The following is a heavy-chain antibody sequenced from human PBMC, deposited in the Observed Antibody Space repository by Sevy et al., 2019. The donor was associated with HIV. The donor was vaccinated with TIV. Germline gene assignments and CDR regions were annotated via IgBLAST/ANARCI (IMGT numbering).Heavy chain of an antibody. CDR1: GGSFSGYY. Sequence: SETLSLTCAVYGGSFSGYYWSWIRQPPGKGLEWSGEINHSGSTNYIPSLKSRVTISVDTSKNQFSLKLSSVTAADTAVYYCARDYRGITGTKDRVVYYYYGMDVWGQGTTVTVSS. CDR3: ARDYRGITGTKDRVVYYYYGMDV. CDR2: INHSGST. D-gene: IGHD1-20*01. V-gene: IGHV4-34*01. J-gene: IGHJ6*02.